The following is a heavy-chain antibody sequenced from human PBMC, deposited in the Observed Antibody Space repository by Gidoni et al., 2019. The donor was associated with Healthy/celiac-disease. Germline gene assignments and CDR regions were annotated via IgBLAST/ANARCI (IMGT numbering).Heavy chain of an antibody. CDR3: ARLDYYYYGMDV. CDR2: IYYSGST. J-gene: IGHJ6*02. Sequence: QLQLQESCPGLVKPSEPLSLTCTVSGGSISSSSYYWGWIRQPPGKGLEWIGSIYYSGSTYYNPSLKSRVTISVDTSKNQFSLKLSSVTAADTAVYYCARLDYYYYGMDVWGQGTTVTVSS. V-gene: IGHV4-39*01. CDR1: GGSISSSSYY.